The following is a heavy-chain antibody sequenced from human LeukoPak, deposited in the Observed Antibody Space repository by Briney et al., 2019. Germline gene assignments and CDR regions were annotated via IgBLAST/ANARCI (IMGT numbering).Heavy chain of an antibody. CDR2: IYHSGST. J-gene: IGHJ6*02. D-gene: IGHD2-2*02. V-gene: IGHV4-30-2*01. Sequence: SQTLSLTCAVSGGSISSGGYSWSWIRQPPGKGLEWIGYIYHSGSTYYNPPLKSRVTISVDRSKNQFSLKLSSVTAADTAVYYCARGRVDCSSTSCYRSAPYYYYGMDVWGQGTTVTVSS. CDR3: ARGRVDCSSTSCYRSAPYYYYGMDV. CDR1: GGSISSGGYS.